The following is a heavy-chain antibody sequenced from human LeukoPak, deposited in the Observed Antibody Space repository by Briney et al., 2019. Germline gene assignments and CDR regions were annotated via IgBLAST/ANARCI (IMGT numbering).Heavy chain of an antibody. V-gene: IGHV4-59*01. D-gene: IGHD6-19*01. CDR3: ASNSGSSVAGYYYYGMDV. CDR2: ICYSGST. J-gene: IGHJ6*02. Sequence: MSSETLSLTCTVSGGSISSYYWSWIRQNPGKGLEWIGSICYSGSTNYNPSLKSRVTISVDTSKNQFSLKLSSVTAADTAVYYCASNSGSSVAGYYYYGMDVWGQGTTVTVSS. CDR1: GGSISSYY.